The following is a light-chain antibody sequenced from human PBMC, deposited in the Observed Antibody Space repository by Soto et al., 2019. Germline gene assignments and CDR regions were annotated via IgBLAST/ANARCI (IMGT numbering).Light chain of an antibody. V-gene: IGLV1-44*01. CDR1: SSNIGSNT. CDR3: AAWDDSLNGFWV. J-gene: IGLJ3*02. CDR2: SNN. Sequence: QAVVTQPPSASGTPGPRVTISCSGSSSNIGSNTVNWYQQLPGTAPKLLIYSNNQRPSGVPDRFSGSKSGTSASLAISGLQSEDEADYYCAAWDDSLNGFWVFGGGTKLTVL.